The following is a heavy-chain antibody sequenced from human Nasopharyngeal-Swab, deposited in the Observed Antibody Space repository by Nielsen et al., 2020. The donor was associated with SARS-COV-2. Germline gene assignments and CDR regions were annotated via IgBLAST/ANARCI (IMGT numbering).Heavy chain of an antibody. V-gene: IGHV3-23*01. D-gene: IGHD3-10*01. J-gene: IGHJ6*02. Sequence: GESPKTSRAASGFTFSSYAMSWVRQAPGKGLEWVSAISGSGGSTYYADSVKGRFTISRDNSKNTLYLQMNSLRAEDTAVYYCAKVRGVIPVDVWGQGTTVTVSS. CDR3: AKVRGVIPVDV. CDR2: ISGSGGST. CDR1: GFTFSSYA.